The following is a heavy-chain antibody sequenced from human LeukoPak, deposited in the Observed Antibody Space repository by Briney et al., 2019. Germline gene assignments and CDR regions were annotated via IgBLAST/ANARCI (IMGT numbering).Heavy chain of an antibody. CDR3: AKREYDILTYNYYYYGMDV. J-gene: IGHJ6*02. D-gene: IGHD3-9*01. CDR2: ISSSGGST. V-gene: IGHV3-23*01. CDR1: GFTFSSYA. Sequence: PGGSLRLSCAASGFTFSSYAMSWVRQAPGKRLEWVSAISSSGGSTYYADSVKGRFTISRDNSKNTLYLQMNSLRAEDTAVYYCAKREYDILTYNYYYYGMDVWGQGTTVTVSS.